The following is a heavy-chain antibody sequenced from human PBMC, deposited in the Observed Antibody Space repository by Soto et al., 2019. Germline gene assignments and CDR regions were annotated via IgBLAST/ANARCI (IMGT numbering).Heavy chain of an antibody. CDR2: INGDGSST. V-gene: IGHV3-74*03. J-gene: IGHJ4*02. CDR3: VRDAGHRGDY. Sequence: EVQLVESGGGLIQPGGSLRLSCAASGFTFGNYWMHWVRQSPGKGLVWVSSINGDGSSTTYADSVEGRFTVSRDSAKNTLHLQTNSLRVEDTAVYYCVRDAGHRGDYWGQGTLVTVSS. CDR1: GFTFGNYW. D-gene: IGHD3-10*01.